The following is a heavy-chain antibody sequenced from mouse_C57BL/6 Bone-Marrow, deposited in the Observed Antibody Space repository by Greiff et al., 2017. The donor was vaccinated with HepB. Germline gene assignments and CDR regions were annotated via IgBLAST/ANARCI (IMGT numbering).Heavy chain of an antibody. CDR3: ATTIYYGSSYDWNFDV. V-gene: IGHV1-50*01. J-gene: IGHJ1*03. Sequence: QVQLQQPGAELVKPGASVKLSCKASGYTFTSYWMQWVKQRPGQGLEWIGEIDPSDSYTNYNQKFKGKATLTVDTSSSTAYMQLSSLTSEDSAVYYGATTIYYGSSYDWNFDVWGTGTTVTVSS. CDR2: IDPSDSYT. CDR1: GYTFTSYW. D-gene: IGHD1-1*01.